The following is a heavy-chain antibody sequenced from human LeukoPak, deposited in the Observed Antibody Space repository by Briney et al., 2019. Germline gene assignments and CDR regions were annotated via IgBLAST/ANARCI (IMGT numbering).Heavy chain of an antibody. J-gene: IGHJ5*02. CDR3: AKDLGIGPGATPWFDP. Sequence: GGSLRLSCAASGFTFSSYSMNWVRQAPGKGLEWVSAISAGGGSTYHAGSVKGRFTISRDNSKNMLYLQMSGLRAEDTALYYCAKDLGIGPGATPWFDPWGQGTLVTVSS. CDR2: ISAGGGST. V-gene: IGHV3-23*01. CDR1: GFTFSSYS. D-gene: IGHD1-26*01.